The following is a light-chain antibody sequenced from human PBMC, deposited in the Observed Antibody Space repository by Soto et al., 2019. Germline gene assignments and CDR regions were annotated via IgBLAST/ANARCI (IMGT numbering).Light chain of an antibody. J-gene: IGLJ2*01. CDR2: EVS. Sequence: QSALTQPASVSGSPGQSITISCIGTSSDVGGYNYVSWYQQHPGKAPKLMIYEVSNRPSGFSNRFSGSKSGNTDSLTISGLQAEDEADYYCSSYTSSSTLVVFGGGTKLTVL. CDR1: SSDVGGYNY. CDR3: SSYTSSSTLVV. V-gene: IGLV2-14*01.